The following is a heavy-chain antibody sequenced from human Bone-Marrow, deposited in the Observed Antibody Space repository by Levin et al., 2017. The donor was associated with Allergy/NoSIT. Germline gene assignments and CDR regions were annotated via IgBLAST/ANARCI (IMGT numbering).Heavy chain of an antibody. J-gene: IGHJ5*02. Sequence: PSETLSLTCAVYGGSFSGYYWSWIRQPPGKGLEWIGEISQTGITNYNPSLKSRVTMSVDTSQNQFSLNLTSVTAADPAVYYCARGFWNGFCTWWFERWGQGTLVTVSS. CDR2: ISQTGIT. V-gene: IGHV4-34*01. CDR3: ARGFWNGFCTWWFER. CDR1: GGSFSGYY. D-gene: IGHD3-3*01.